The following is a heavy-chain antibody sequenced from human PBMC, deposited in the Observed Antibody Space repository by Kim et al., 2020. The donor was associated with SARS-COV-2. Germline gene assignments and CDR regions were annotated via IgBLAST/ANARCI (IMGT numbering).Heavy chain of an antibody. J-gene: IGHJ4*02. CDR1: GFTFRSYG. D-gene: IGHD3-10*01. CDR2: ISNDGTDK. Sequence: GGSLRLSCAASGFTFRSYGMHWVRQAPGKGPEWVAVISNDGTDKYYGDSVKARIPITRDNSKNTLYLQMNSLRGDDTAVYYCSKGREADPMDFITDYWGQGTLVTVSS. V-gene: IGHV3-30*18. CDR3: SKGREADPMDFITDY.